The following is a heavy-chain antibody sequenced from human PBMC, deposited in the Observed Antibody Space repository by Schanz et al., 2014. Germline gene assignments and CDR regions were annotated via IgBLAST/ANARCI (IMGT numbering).Heavy chain of an antibody. J-gene: IGHJ6*02. V-gene: IGHV1-2*06. Sequence: QAQLVQSGAEVKTPGDSVKVSCKASGYSIGGYYMHWVRQAPGVGPEWMGRINPNTGGTQYAQKFQGRVTMTTAKSISTVYMELSRLRSDDTAVYYCARVRSEDYGGMDVWGQGTTVTFSS. CDR1: GYSIGGYY. CDR2: INPNTGGT. CDR3: ARVRSEDYGGMDV.